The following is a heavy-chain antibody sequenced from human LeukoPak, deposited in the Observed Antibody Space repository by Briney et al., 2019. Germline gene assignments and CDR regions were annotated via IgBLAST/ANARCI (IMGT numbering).Heavy chain of an antibody. Sequence: AGGSLRLSCAASGFTFSSYSMNWVRQAPGKGLEWVSSISSSSSYIYYADSVKGRFTISRDNAKNSLYLQMNSLRAEDTAVYYCARDLAYSSSSRYFDYWGQGTLVTVSS. CDR3: ARDLAYSSSSRYFDY. J-gene: IGHJ4*02. V-gene: IGHV3-21*01. D-gene: IGHD6-6*01. CDR1: GFTFSSYS. CDR2: ISSSSSYI.